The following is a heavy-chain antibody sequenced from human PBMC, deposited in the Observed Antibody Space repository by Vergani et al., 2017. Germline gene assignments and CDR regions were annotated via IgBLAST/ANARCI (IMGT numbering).Heavy chain of an antibody. CDR1: GFTFSDYY. Sequence: VQLVESGGGLVKPGGSLRLSCAASGFTFSDYYMNWIRQAPGKGLEWVAFIRNKAYGGTTEYAASVKGRFTISRDDSKRLAYLQLSGLKTEDTAVYFCSRGRGYSFGYSDYWGQGTLVTVSS. D-gene: IGHD5-18*01. J-gene: IGHJ4*02. CDR3: SRGRGYSFGYSDY. CDR2: IRNKAYGGTT. V-gene: IGHV3-49*05.